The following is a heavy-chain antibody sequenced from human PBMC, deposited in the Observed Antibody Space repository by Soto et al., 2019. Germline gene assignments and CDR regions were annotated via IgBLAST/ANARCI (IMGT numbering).Heavy chain of an antibody. V-gene: IGHV3-73*01. J-gene: IGHJ4*02. CDR1: GFTFSVSA. CDR3: IRPLAGA. Sequence: GGSLRLSCVASGFTFSVSAIHWVRQASGKGLEWVGRIRGKPNNYATAYIESVRGRFTISRDDSKNTAYLQMSSLKTEDTAVYYCIRPLAGARGQGIRVSVAS. CDR2: IRGKPNNYAT.